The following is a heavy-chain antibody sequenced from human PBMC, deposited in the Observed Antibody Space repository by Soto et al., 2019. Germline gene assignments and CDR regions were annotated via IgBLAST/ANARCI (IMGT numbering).Heavy chain of an antibody. CDR1: GYTLTELS. D-gene: IGHD3-10*01. CDR2: FDPEDGET. Sequence: ASVKVSCKVSGYTLTELSMHWVRQAPGKGLEWMGGFDPEDGETIYAQKFQGRVTMTEDTSTDTAYMELSSLRSEDTAVYYCAVTHRVRGVAGYYFDYWGQGTLVTVSS. V-gene: IGHV1-24*01. J-gene: IGHJ4*02. CDR3: AVTHRVRGVAGYYFDY.